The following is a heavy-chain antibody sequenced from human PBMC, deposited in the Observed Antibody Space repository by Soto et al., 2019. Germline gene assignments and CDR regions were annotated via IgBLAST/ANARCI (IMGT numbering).Heavy chain of an antibody. CDR1: GYTFVSYG. CDR3: ARGHSSGWNF. Sequence: QVQLVQSGAEVKKPGASVKVSCKASGYTFVSYGLTWVRQAPGQRLEWMGWISTYNGNTNYARKFQDRVTMTTDTSTGTAYMELRNLRSVDTAVYYCARGHSSGWNFWGQGTLVTVSS. V-gene: IGHV1-18*01. D-gene: IGHD6-19*01. CDR2: ISTYNGNT. J-gene: IGHJ4*02.